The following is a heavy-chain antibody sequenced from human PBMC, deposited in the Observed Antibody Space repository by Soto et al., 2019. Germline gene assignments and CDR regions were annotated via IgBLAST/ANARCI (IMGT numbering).Heavy chain of an antibody. CDR3: AGSEELGYCTNGVCYAFDI. J-gene: IGHJ3*02. V-gene: IGHV3-53*01. Sequence: GGSLRLSCAASGFTVSSNYMSWVRQAPGKGLEWVSVIYSGGSTYYADSVKGRFTISRDNSKNTLYLQMNSLRAEDTAVYYCAGSEELGYCTNGVCYAFDIWGQGTMVTVSS. CDR1: GFTVSSNY. D-gene: IGHD2-8*01. CDR2: IYSGGST.